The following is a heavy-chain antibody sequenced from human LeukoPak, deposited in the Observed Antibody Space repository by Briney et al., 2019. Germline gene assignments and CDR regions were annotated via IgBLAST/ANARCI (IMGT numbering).Heavy chain of an antibody. CDR1: VGSISSNNYY. Sequence: SETLSLTCSVSVGSISSNNYYWGWIRKPPGKGLEWLGRIYYRGKTYNNASLQSRVTMSVVTSKNQYSLKLNSVPAADTAVYYCARHAWDNLLTGGGYYFDYWGQGTLVGVCS. CDR2: IYYRGKT. CDR3: ARHAWDNLLTGGGYYFDY. D-gene: IGHD3-9*01. J-gene: IGHJ4*02. V-gene: IGHV4-39*01.